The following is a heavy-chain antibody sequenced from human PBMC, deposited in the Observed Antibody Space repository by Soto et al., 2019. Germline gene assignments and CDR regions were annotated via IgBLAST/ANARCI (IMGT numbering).Heavy chain of an antibody. J-gene: IGHJ5*02. Sequence: ASVKVSCKASGYTFTGYYMHWVRHAPGQGLEWMGWINPNSGGTNYAQKFQGWVTMTRDTSISTAYMELSRLRSDDTAVYYCARDLSGSYYWRFDPWGQGTLVTVSS. D-gene: IGHD1-26*01. V-gene: IGHV1-2*04. CDR2: INPNSGGT. CDR1: GYTFTGYY. CDR3: ARDLSGSYYWRFDP.